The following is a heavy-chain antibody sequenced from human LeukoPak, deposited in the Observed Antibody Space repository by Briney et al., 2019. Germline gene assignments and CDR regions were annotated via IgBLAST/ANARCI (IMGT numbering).Heavy chain of an antibody. Sequence: PSETLSLTCAVYGGSFSGYYWSWIRQPPGKGLERIGEINHSGSTNYNPSLKSRVTISVDTSKNQFSLKLSSVTAADTAVYYCARGKTVYYYYGMDVWGQGTTVTVSS. CDR3: ARGKTVYYYYGMDV. V-gene: IGHV4-34*01. CDR2: INHSGST. CDR1: GGSFSGYY. D-gene: IGHD1-14*01. J-gene: IGHJ6*02.